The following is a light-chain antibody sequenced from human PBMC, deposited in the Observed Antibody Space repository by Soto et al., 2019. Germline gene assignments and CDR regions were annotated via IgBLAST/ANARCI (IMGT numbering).Light chain of an antibody. CDR2: KAS. CDR1: QTISSW. V-gene: IGKV1-5*03. Sequence: DIQMTQSPSTLSGSVGDRVTITCRASQTISSWLAWYQQKPGKAPKLLIYKASTLKSGVPSRFSGSGSGTEFTLTISSLQPDDXATYYCQHYXSYSEAFGQGTKVELK. CDR3: QHYXSYSEA. J-gene: IGKJ1*01.